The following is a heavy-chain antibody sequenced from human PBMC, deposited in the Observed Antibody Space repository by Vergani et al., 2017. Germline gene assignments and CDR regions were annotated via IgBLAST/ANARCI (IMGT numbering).Heavy chain of an antibody. Sequence: QVQLVQSGAEVKKPGSSVKVSCKASGGTFSSYAISWVRQAPGQGLEWMGRNIPILGTANYAQKFQGRVTINAAESTSTAYMELSSLRSEDTAVYYCARSGTYYYDSSGYNWDDAFDIWGQGTMVTVSS. CDR1: GGTFSSYA. CDR3: ARSGTYYYDSSGYNWDDAFDI. J-gene: IGHJ3*02. D-gene: IGHD3-22*01. V-gene: IGHV1-69*11. CDR2: NIPILGTA.